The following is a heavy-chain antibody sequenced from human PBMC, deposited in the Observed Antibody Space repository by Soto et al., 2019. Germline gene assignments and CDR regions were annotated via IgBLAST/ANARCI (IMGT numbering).Heavy chain of an antibody. CDR2: IMPIFGTA. V-gene: IGHV1-69*01. CDR1: GGTFSSYA. Sequence: QVQLVQSGAEVKKPGSSVKVSCKASGGTFSSYAISWVRQAPVQGLEWMGGIMPIFGTANYAQKFQGRVMITADEPTSTAYIELSSLRSEDTAVYYCATHYYDYVWGCSRENDNWFDPWGQGTLVTVSS. CDR3: ATHYYDYVWGCSRENDNWFDP. J-gene: IGHJ5*02. D-gene: IGHD3-16*01.